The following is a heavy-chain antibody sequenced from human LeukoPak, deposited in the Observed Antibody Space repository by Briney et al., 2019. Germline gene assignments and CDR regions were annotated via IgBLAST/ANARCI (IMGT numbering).Heavy chain of an antibody. CDR2: ISGSSNNI. D-gene: IGHD6-6*01. CDR3: ARAAVAIQNLRAARRGGTYYFDY. V-gene: IGHV3-48*01. Sequence: PAGSLRLSCAAPGFTFSSYSRNWVRQAPGRGLECFSYISGSSNNIDYADSVKGRFTISRDNAKNSLYLQMNSLRAEDTAVYYCARAAVAIQNLRAARRGGTYYFDYWGQGTLVTVSS. J-gene: IGHJ4*02. CDR1: GFTFSSYS.